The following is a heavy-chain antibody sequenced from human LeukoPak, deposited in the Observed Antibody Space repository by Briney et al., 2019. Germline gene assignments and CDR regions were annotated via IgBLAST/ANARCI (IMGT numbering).Heavy chain of an antibody. CDR2: INAGNGNT. CDR3: ATGAVVPAATLFDY. J-gene: IGHJ4*02. Sequence: ASVKVSCKASGYTFTSYAMHWVRQAPGQRLEWMGWINAGNGNTKYSQKFQGRVTMTEDTSTDTAYMELSSLRSEDTAVYYCATGAVVPAATLFDYWGQGTLVTVSS. V-gene: IGHV1-3*01. D-gene: IGHD2-2*01. CDR1: GYTFTSYA.